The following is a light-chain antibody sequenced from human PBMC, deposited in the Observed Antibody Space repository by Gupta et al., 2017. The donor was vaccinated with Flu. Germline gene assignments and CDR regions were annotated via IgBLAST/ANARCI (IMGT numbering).Light chain of an antibody. CDR1: SSHLAGNF. V-gene: IGLV1-47*01. J-gene: IGLJ2*01. Sequence: QSVLTQAPSASGPPGQRVTISCFGSSSHLAGNFFSWYQQLPGAAPRLLIYLNSQRPSGVADRFSAAKSGTTASLIISTLRSEDEAAYYCAAWDATLSGPGFGGGTKLTVL. CDR3: AAWDATLSGPG. CDR2: LNS.